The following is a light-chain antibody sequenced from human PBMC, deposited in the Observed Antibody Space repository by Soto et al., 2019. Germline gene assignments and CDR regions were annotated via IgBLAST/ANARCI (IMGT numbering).Light chain of an antibody. V-gene: IGKV1-5*03. J-gene: IGKJ1*01. CDR2: KAS. Sequence: DIQMTQSPSTLSASVGDRVTITCRASQSISSWLAWYQQKPGKAPTLLIYKASSLESGVPSRFSGSGSGTAVTLTISSLQPDDFATYYCQHSNYYSPWPFGQGTKVDIK. CDR1: QSISSW. CDR3: QHSNYYSPWP.